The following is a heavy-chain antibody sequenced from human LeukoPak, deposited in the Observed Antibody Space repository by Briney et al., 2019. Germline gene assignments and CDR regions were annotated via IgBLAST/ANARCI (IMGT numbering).Heavy chain of an antibody. Sequence: SETLSLTCTVSGGSISSYYWSWIRQPPGKGLEWIGYIYYTGSTNYNPSLKSRVSISLDTSKNQFSLKLSSVTAADTAVYYCARHLRYSYGAYYFDYWGQGTLVTVSS. V-gene: IGHV4-59*08. CDR1: GGSISSYY. CDR3: ARHLRYSYGAYYFDY. J-gene: IGHJ4*02. CDR2: IYYTGST. D-gene: IGHD5-18*01.